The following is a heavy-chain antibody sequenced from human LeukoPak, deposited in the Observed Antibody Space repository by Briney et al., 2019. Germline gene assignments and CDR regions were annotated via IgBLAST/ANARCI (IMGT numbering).Heavy chain of an antibody. D-gene: IGHD1-14*01. CDR2: INAGNGNT. CDR1: GYTFTSYA. CDR3: ARNRETSPVSAFDI. Sequence: ASVKVSCKASGYTFTSYATHWVRQAPGQRLEWMGWINAGNGNTKYSQKFQGRVTITRDTSASTAYMELSSLRSEDTAVYYCARNRETSPVSAFDIWGQGTMVTVSS. V-gene: IGHV1-3*01. J-gene: IGHJ3*02.